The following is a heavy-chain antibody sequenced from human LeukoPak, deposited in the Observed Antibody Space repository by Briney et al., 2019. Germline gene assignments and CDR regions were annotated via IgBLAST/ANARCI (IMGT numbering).Heavy chain of an antibody. J-gene: IGHJ4*02. V-gene: IGHV3-7*01. CDR1: GFTFSSYW. CDR2: IKQDGSET. Sequence: GGSLRLSCAASGFTFSSYWMTWVRQAPEKGLEWVANIKQDGSETYYVDSVKGRFTISRDNAKNSLYLQMNSLRAEDTAVYYCARDWSHGLDYWGQGTLVTVSS. CDR3: ARDWSHGLDY.